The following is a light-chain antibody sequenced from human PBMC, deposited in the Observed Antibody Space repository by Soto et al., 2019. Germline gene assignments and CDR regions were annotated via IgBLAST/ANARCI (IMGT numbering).Light chain of an antibody. J-gene: IGKJ5*01. CDR1: QSVSSY. CDR2: DAS. Sequence: DIVLTQSPATLYLSPGESANLSCRASQSVSSYLAWYQQKPGQAPRLLIYDASNRATGIPARFSGSGSGTDFTLTISSLEPEDFAVYYCQQRSNWPITFGQGTRLEI. CDR3: QQRSNWPIT. V-gene: IGKV3-11*01.